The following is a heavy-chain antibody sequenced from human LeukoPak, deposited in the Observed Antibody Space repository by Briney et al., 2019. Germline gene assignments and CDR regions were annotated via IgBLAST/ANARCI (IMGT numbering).Heavy chain of an antibody. CDR3: ARIRLHSGYDFLDY. Sequence: GSSVKVSCKASGGTFSSYAISWVRQAPGQGLEWMGRIIPILGIANYAQKFQGRVTITADKPTSTAYMELSSLRSEDTAVYYCARIRLHSGYDFLDYWGQGTLVTVSS. V-gene: IGHV1-69*04. J-gene: IGHJ4*02. D-gene: IGHD5-12*01. CDR1: GGTFSSYA. CDR2: IIPILGIA.